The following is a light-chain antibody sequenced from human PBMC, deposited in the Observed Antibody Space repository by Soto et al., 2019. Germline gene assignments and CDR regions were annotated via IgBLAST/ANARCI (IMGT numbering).Light chain of an antibody. CDR3: QQSDNSPRT. CDR1: QSVSSSF. V-gene: IGKV3-20*01. Sequence: EIVLTQSPGTLSLSPGERATLSCRASQSVSSSFLAWYQQKPGQAPRLLIYGASSRATGIPDRFSGSASGTDFTLTISRLVPEDFAVYYCQQSDNSPRTFGQGTKLEIK. J-gene: IGKJ1*01. CDR2: GAS.